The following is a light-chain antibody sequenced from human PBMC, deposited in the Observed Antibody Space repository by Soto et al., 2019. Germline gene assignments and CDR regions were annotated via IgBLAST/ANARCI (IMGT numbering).Light chain of an antibody. J-gene: IGKJ5*01. CDR2: ATS. CDR1: QPVGSAY. V-gene: IGKV3-20*01. CDR3: HQYGRSLPVT. Sequence: EIVLTQSPGTLSLSPGDRATLSCRASQPVGSAYLAWYRQTLGQAPRPLIYATSSRATGISDRFRGSGSGTDFTLTISRLEPEDFAVYYCHQYGRSLPVTFGQGTRLEIK.